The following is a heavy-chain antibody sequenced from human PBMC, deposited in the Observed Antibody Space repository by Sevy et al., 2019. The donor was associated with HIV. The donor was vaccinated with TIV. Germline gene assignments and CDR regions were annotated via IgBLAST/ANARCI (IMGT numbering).Heavy chain of an antibody. CDR2: IYTSGST. CDR1: GGSISSGSYY. Sequence: SETLSLTCTVSGGSISSGSYYWSWIRQPAGKGLEWIGRIYTSGSTNYNPSLKSRVTISVDTSKNQFSLKLSSVTAADTAVYYCARDRLDSSGWYHDYWGQGTLVTVSS. V-gene: IGHV4-61*02. CDR3: ARDRLDSSGWYHDY. J-gene: IGHJ4*02. D-gene: IGHD6-19*01.